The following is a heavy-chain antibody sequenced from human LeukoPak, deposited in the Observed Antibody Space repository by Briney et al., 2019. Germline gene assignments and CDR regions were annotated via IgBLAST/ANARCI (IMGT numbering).Heavy chain of an antibody. CDR1: GYTFTGYY. CDR3: ARYCSGGSCYSFGLNY. D-gene: IGHD2-15*01. Sequence: ASVKVSCKASGYTFTGYYMHWVRQAPGQGLEWMGWINPNSGGTNYAQKFQGRVTMTRDRSISTAYMELSRLRSDDTAVYYCARYCSGGSCYSFGLNYWGQGTLVTVSS. V-gene: IGHV1-2*02. CDR2: INPNSGGT. J-gene: IGHJ4*02.